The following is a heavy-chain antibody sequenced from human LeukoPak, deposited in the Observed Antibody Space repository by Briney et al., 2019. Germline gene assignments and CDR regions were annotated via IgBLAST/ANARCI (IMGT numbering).Heavy chain of an antibody. CDR1: GGTFSSYA. D-gene: IGHD2-2*01. CDR3: ARESSPLAGSSSKHQSRLGY. V-gene: IGHV1-69*04. CDR2: IIPILGIA. J-gene: IGHJ4*02. Sequence: SVKVSCKASGGTFSSYAIGWVRQAPGQGLEWMGRIIPILGIANYAQKFQGRVTITADKSTSTAYMELSSLRSEDTAVYYCARESSPLAGSSSKHQSRLGYWGQGTLVTVSS.